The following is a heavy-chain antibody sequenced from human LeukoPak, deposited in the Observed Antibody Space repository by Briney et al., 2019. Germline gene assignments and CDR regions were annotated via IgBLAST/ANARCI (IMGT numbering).Heavy chain of an antibody. CDR1: GFTFSTYW. Sequence: PGGSLRLSCAASGFTFSTYWMSWVRQAPGKGLEWVANIKPDGSEKYYVDSVKGRFTISRDNAKNSLYLQMNSLRAEDTAVYYCAIIAARSPHFDYWGQGTLVTVSS. J-gene: IGHJ4*02. CDR3: AIIAARSPHFDY. V-gene: IGHV3-7*01. D-gene: IGHD6-6*01. CDR2: IKPDGSEK.